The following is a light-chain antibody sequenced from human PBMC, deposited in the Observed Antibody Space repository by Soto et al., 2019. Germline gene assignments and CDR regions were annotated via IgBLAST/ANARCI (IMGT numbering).Light chain of an antibody. CDR2: LNSDGSH. Sequence: QPVLTQSPSASASLGASVKLTCTLSSGHSSYAIAWHQQQPEKGPRYLMKLNSDGSHSKGDGIPDRFSGSSSGAERYLTISILQSEDEADYYCQTCGTGTYVVFGGGTKLTVL. J-gene: IGLJ2*01. CDR3: QTCGTGTYVV. CDR1: SGHSSYA. V-gene: IGLV4-69*01.